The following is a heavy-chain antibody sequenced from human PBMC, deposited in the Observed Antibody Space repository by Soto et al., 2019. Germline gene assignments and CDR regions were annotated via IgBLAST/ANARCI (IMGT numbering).Heavy chain of an antibody. J-gene: IGHJ4*02. V-gene: IGHV3-21*01. CDR2: ISSSSSYI. CDR1: GFTFSSYS. D-gene: IGHD7-27*01. CDR3: ARDGDFNWGSYDY. Sequence: GGSLRLSCAASGFTFSSYSMNWVRQAPGKGLEWVSSISSSSSYIYYADSVKGRFTISRDNAKNSLYLQMNSLRAEDTAVYYCARDGDFNWGSYDYWGQGTLVTVSS.